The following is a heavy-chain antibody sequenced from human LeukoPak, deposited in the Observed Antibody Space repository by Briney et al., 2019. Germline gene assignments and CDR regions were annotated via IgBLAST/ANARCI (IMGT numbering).Heavy chain of an antibody. D-gene: IGHD5-12*01. J-gene: IGHJ4*02. Sequence: GGSLRLSCAASGFTFSNDWMTWVRQAPGKGLEWVADIKQDGSEKLYVNSVRGRFTISRDNAKNSLYLQMNSLRAEDTAVYYCARGYSGYDSPSYFDYWGQGTLVTVSS. CDR2: IKQDGSEK. CDR3: ARGYSGYDSPSYFDY. CDR1: GFTFSNDW. V-gene: IGHV3-7*03.